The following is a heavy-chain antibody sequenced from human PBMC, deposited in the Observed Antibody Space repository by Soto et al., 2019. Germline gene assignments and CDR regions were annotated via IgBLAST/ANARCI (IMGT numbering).Heavy chain of an antibody. Sequence: GSLRLSCAASGFTVSSNYMSWVRQAPGKGLEWVSVIYSGGSTYYADSVKGRFTISRDNSKNTLYLQMNSLRAEDTAVYYCLSDIVAGEFDYWGQGTLVTVSS. CDR2: IYSGGST. V-gene: IGHV3-66*01. CDR3: LSDIVAGEFDY. J-gene: IGHJ4*02. CDR1: GFTVSSNY. D-gene: IGHD5-12*01.